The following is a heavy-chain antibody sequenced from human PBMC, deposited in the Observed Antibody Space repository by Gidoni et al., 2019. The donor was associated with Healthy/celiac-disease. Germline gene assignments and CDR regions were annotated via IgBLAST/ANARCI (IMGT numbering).Heavy chain of an antibody. V-gene: IGHV3-53*02. Sequence: EVQLVETGGGLVQPRWSLGPSCAASGFTVSSNYMSWVREAPGKELEWVSVSYSGGSTYYADSVKGRFTISRDNSKNTLYLQMNSMGAEDTAVYYCARVSGYSSYRYFDYWGQGTLVTVSS. CDR2: SYSGGST. J-gene: IGHJ4*02. CDR3: ARVSGYSSYRYFDY. CDR1: GFTVSSNY. D-gene: IGHD5-18*01.